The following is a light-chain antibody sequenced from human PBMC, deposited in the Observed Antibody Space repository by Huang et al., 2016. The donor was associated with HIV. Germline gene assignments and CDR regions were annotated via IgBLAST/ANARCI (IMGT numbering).Light chain of an antibody. CDR3: QHSFRSPYT. Sequence: DIQMTQSPSSLSASVGDRVTITCRASQRISKYLNWYQQKPGRATNLLIYGASNLQSGVPSRFSGSGSETDFTLTISGLQPGDFATYYCQHSFRSPYTFGQGTKVDMK. CDR2: GAS. J-gene: IGKJ2*01. V-gene: IGKV1-39*01. CDR1: QRISKY.